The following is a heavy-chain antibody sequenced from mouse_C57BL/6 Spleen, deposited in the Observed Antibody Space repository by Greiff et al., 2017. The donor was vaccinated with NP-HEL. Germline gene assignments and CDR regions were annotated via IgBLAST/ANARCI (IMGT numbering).Heavy chain of an antibody. CDR2: INPSSGYT. D-gene: IGHD2-5*01. CDR1: GYTFTSYT. J-gene: IGHJ1*03. Sequence: QVQLKQSGAELARPGASVKMSCKASGYTFTSYTMHWVKQRPGQGLEWIGYINPSSGYTKYNQKFKDKATLTADKSSSTAYMQLSSLTSEDSAVYYCARHYSNRYWYFDVWGTGTTVTVSS. CDR3: ARHYSNRYWYFDV. V-gene: IGHV1-4*01.